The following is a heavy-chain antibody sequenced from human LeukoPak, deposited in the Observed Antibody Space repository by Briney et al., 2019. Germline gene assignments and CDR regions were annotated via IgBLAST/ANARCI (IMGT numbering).Heavy chain of an antibody. CDR1: GFTFSSYG. Sequence: SGGSLRLSCAASGFTFSSYGMHWVRQAPGKGLEWVAFIRYDGSNKYYADSVKGRFTISRDNSKNTLYLQMNSLRAEDTAVYYCAKGSRVPSSGWYHFDYWGQGTLVTVSS. D-gene: IGHD6-19*01. J-gene: IGHJ4*02. V-gene: IGHV3-30*02. CDR3: AKGSRVPSSGWYHFDY. CDR2: IRYDGSNK.